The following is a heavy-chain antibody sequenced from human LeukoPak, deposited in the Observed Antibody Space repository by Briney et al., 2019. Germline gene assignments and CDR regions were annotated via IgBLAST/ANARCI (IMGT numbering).Heavy chain of an antibody. D-gene: IGHD6-19*01. Sequence: GGSLRLSCAASGFTFINYWMTWVRQAPGKGLEWVANIKQDGSEKYYADSVKGRLPISRDNANNSLYLQMNSLRAEDTAVYYCARDRSGWPDWYFDLWGRGTLVTVSS. CDR3: ARDRSGWPDWYFDL. J-gene: IGHJ2*01. CDR2: IKQDGSEK. V-gene: IGHV3-7*01. CDR1: GFTFINYW.